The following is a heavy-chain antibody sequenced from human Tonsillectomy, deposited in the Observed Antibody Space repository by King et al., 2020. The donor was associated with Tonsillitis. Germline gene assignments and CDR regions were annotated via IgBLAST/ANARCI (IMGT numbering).Heavy chain of an antibody. CDR2: ISWNSGSI. V-gene: IGHV3-9*01. J-gene: IGHJ4*02. CDR3: AKERVTVAGPVYFDY. Sequence: VQLVESGGGLVQPGRSLRLSCAASGFTFDDYAMHWVRQAPGKGLEWVSGISWNSGSIGYADSVKGRFTISRDNAKNSLYLQMNSLRAEDTALYYCAKERVTVAGPVYFDYWGQGTLVTVSS. D-gene: IGHD6-19*01. CDR1: GFTFDDYA.